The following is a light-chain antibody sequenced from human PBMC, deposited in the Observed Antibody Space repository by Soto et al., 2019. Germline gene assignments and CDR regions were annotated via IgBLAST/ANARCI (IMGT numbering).Light chain of an antibody. Sequence: EIVLTHSPGTLSLFPWEIATLSCRASQSVRSSYLAWYQQRPGQAPRLLIYGASSRATGIPDRFSGSGSGTDFTLTISRLEPEDFAVYSCQQYGSSPFTFGPGTKVDI. CDR1: QSVRSSY. V-gene: IGKV3-20*01. CDR3: QQYGSSPFT. CDR2: GAS. J-gene: IGKJ3*01.